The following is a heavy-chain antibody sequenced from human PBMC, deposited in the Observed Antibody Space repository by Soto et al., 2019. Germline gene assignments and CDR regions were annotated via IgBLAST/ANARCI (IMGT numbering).Heavy chain of an antibody. CDR2: INPSGGST. CDR3: ARDWAAAGSLDY. Sequence: ASVKVSCKASGYTFTSYYMHWVRQAPGQGLEWMGIINPSGGSTSYAQKFQGRVTMTTDTSTSTAYMELRSLRSDDTAVYYCARDWAAAGSLDYWGQGTLVTVSS. D-gene: IGHD6-13*01. CDR1: GYTFTSYY. V-gene: IGHV1-46*01. J-gene: IGHJ4*02.